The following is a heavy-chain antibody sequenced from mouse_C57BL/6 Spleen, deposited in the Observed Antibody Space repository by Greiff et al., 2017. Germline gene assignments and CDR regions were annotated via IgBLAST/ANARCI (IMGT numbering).Heavy chain of an antibody. CDR2: ISYDGSN. V-gene: IGHV3-6*01. Sequence: VQLKESGPGLVKPSQSLSLTCSVTGYSITSGYYWNWIRQFPGNKLEWMGYISYDGSNNYNPSLKNRISITRDTSKNQFFLKLNSVTTEDTATYYCARDHATGGYFDYWGQGTTLTVSS. CDR3: ARDHATGGYFDY. CDR1: GYSITSGYY. D-gene: IGHD3-2*02. J-gene: IGHJ2*01.